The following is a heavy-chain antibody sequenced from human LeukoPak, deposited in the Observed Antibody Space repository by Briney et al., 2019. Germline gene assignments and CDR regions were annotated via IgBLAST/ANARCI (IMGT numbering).Heavy chain of an antibody. CDR3: AKAAGSSWYFLGY. CDR1: GFTFSSYG. CDR2: IRYDGSNK. J-gene: IGHJ4*02. Sequence: PGGSLRLSCAASGFTFSSYGMHWVRQAPGKGLEWVAFIRYDGSNKYYADSVKGRFTISRDNSKNTLYLQMNSLRTEDTALYYCAKAAGSSWYFLGYWGQGTLVTVSS. D-gene: IGHD6-13*01. V-gene: IGHV3-30*02.